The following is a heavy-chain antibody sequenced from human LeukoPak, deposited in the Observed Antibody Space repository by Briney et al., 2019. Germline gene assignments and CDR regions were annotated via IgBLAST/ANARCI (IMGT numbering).Heavy chain of an antibody. CDR1: NMSFSGYY. J-gene: IGHJ6*04. D-gene: IGHD3-10*01. V-gene: IGHV4-34*01. Sequence: PSETLSLTCAVYNMSFSGYYWSWIRQPPGKGLEWIGEINHGGTTNYNPSLKSRVAISLATSRNQFSLTVNSVTAADTAVYYCATLSGSGIYLSSRGPYFYYYGLDVWGKGTTVTVSS. CDR3: ATLSGSGIYLSSRGPYFYYYGLDV. CDR2: INHGGTT.